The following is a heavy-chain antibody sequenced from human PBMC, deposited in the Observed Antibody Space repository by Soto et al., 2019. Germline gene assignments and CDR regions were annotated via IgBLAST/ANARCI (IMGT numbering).Heavy chain of an antibody. D-gene: IGHD5-18*01. Sequence: SGPTLVNPTQPLTLTCTLSGFSLNASGVRVGWIRQPPGKALEWLALIYWDDGKRYSPSLKNRLTVTKDTLKNQVVLTMTNMDPADTGTYYCAHGEYSSDGWCFFDYWGQGTLVTVSS. CDR3: AHGEYSSDGWCFFDY. CDR1: GFSLNASGVR. CDR2: IYWDDGK. J-gene: IGHJ4*02. V-gene: IGHV2-5*02.